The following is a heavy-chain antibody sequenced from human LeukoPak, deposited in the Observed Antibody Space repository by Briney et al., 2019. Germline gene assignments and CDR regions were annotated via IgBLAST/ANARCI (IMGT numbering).Heavy chain of an antibody. CDR2: IGDSGRKT. J-gene: IGHJ4*02. CDR1: EFTFSSYS. V-gene: IGHV3-23*01. Sequence: GGSLRLSCAASEFTFSSYSMSWARQAPGRGLEWVSSIGDSGRKTYYADSVKGRFTISRDNSRNTLYLQMNSPRAEDTAVYYCAILPGYSSGWYEVNYWGQGTLVTVSS. CDR3: AILPGYSSGWYEVNY. D-gene: IGHD6-13*01.